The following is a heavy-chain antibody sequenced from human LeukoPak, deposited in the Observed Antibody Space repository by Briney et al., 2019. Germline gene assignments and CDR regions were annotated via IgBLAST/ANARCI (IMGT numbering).Heavy chain of an antibody. D-gene: IGHD2-2*01. CDR2: ISSSSSYI. CDR1: GFTFSSYS. Sequence: PGGSLRLSCAASGFTFSSYSMNWVRQAPGKGLEWVSSISSSSSYIYYADSVKGRFTISRDNAKNSLYLQMYSLRAEDTAVYYCARDHPGYCSSTSCNQNGKRYYYYYGMDVWGQGTTVTVSS. CDR3: ARDHPGYCSSTSCNQNGKRYYYYYGMDV. J-gene: IGHJ6*02. V-gene: IGHV3-21*01.